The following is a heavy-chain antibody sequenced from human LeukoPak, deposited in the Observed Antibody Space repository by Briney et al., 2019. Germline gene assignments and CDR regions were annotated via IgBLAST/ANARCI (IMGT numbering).Heavy chain of an antibody. J-gene: IGHJ4*02. CDR3: AKVQWFGELSAFDC. V-gene: IGHV3-23*01. CDR2: IRGGISDT. Sequence: GGSLRLSCAASGFTFASDAMSWVRQAPGKGLEWVSGIRGGISDTYYADSVKGRFTISRDNSKNTLYLQMNSLTAEDTALYYCAKVQWFGELSAFDCWGLGTLVTVSS. CDR1: GFTFASDA. D-gene: IGHD3-10*01.